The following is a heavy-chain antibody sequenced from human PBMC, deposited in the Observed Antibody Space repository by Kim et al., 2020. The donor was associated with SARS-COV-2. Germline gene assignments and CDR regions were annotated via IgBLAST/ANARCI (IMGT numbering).Heavy chain of an antibody. CDR3: SRSGRGFDFLTGYSLLDY. CDR1: GDSINDFY. Sequence: SETLSLTCTVSGDSINDFYWSWIRQSPGRGLEWLGYLYQTWSTNYNPSLMGRVTMTLDTSKNQVSLKLTSVTAADTAMYFCSRSGRGFDFLTGYSLLDY. CDR2: LYQTWST. V-gene: IGHV4-59*12. D-gene: IGHD3-9*01. J-gene: IGHJ4*01.